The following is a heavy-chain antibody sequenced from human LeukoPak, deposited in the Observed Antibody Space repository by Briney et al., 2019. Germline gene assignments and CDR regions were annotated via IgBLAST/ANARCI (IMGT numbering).Heavy chain of an antibody. D-gene: IGHD6-13*01. Sequence: APVKVSCKASGYIFTSYAISWVRQAPGHGLEWMGWISAYNGNTKYAQKSQGRVTMTTDTSTSTAYMELRSLRSDDTAMYYCARDLSSSSWYQYYYYYYYMDVWGKGTTVTVSS. CDR3: ARDLSSSSWYQYYYYYYYMDV. J-gene: IGHJ6*03. V-gene: IGHV1-18*01. CDR1: GYIFTSYA. CDR2: ISAYNGNT.